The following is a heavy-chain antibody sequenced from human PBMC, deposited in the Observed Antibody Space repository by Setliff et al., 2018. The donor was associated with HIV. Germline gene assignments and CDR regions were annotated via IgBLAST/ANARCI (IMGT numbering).Heavy chain of an antibody. D-gene: IGHD3-3*01. J-gene: IGHJ4*02. V-gene: IGHV4-34*01. CDR1: GGSLSGYY. Sequence: SETLSLTCAVYGGSLSGYYWRWIRQPPGKGLEWIGDVSHTGSTNYNPSLKSRITISADTPKNQFSLKLSSVTAADAAVYYCARVLTTVFGVVFMSYFDSWGQGTLVTVSS. CDR2: VSHTGST. CDR3: ARVLTTVFGVVFMSYFDS.